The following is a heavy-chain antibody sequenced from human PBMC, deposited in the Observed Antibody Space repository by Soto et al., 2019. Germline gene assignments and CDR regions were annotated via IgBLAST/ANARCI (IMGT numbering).Heavy chain of an antibody. J-gene: IGHJ4*02. D-gene: IGHD1-1*01. CDR3: ARGRYGDY. CDR1: GYIFTTYG. Sequence: QVHLVQSGAEVKKPGASVKVSCKGSGYIFTTYGITWVRQAPGQGLEWMGWISAHNGNTNYAQKLQGRVNVTRDTSTSTAYMELRNLRSDDTAVYYCARGRYGDYWGKGALVTVSS. CDR2: ISAHNGNT. V-gene: IGHV1-18*01.